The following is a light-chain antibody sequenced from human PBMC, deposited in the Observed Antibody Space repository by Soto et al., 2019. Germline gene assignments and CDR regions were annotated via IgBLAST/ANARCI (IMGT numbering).Light chain of an antibody. J-gene: IGLJ1*01. Sequence: QSALTQPASVAGSPGQSITISCTGTRSDVGGYNYVSWYQQHPGKAPKLMIYDVSNRPSGVSNRFSGSKSGNTASLTISGLQAEYEADYYCSSYTSSSNLYVFGTGTKLTVL. V-gene: IGLV2-14*01. CDR1: RSDVGGYNY. CDR3: SSYTSSSNLYV. CDR2: DVS.